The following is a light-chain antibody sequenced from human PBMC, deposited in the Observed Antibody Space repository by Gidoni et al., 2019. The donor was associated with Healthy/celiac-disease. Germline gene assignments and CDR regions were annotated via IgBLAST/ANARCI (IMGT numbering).Light chain of an antibody. CDR2: GAS. CDR3: QQYNNWTT. CDR1: QSVSSN. Sequence: EIVMTQSPATLSVSPGERATLSCRASQSVSSNLAWYQQKPGQAPRLLIYGASTRATGIPARFSGSGSGTEFTLTISSLQSEDFAVYYCQQYNNWTTFXGXTKVXIK. V-gene: IGKV3-15*01. J-gene: IGKJ4*01.